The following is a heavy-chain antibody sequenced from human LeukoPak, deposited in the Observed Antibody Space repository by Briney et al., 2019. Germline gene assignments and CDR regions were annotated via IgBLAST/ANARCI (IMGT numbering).Heavy chain of an antibody. CDR2: IIPIFGTA. D-gene: IGHD4-17*01. Sequence: GASVKVSCKASGYTFTGYYMHWVRQAPGQGLEWMGGIIPIFGTANYAQKFQGRVTITADKSTSTAYMYLSSLRSDDTAVYYCARGPGYDDYHRFDYWGQGTLVTVSS. CDR3: ARGPGYDDYHRFDY. CDR1: GYTFTGYY. V-gene: IGHV1-69*06. J-gene: IGHJ4*02.